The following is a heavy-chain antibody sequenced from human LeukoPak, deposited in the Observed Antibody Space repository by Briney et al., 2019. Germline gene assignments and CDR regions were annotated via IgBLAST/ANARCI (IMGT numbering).Heavy chain of an antibody. CDR2: IYTSGST. V-gene: IGHV4-61*02. D-gene: IGHD4-17*01. Sequence: SQTLSLTCTVSGGSISSGSYYWSWIRQPAGKGLEWIGRIYTSGSTNYNPSLKSRVTISVDTSKNQFSLKLSSVTAADTAVYYCARDDYGDYNPMRAFDIWGQGTMVTVSS. CDR3: ARDDYGDYNPMRAFDI. CDR1: GGSISSGSYY. J-gene: IGHJ3*02.